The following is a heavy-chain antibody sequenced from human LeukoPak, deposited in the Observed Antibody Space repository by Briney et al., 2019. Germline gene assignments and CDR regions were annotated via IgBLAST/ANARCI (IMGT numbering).Heavy chain of an antibody. CDR1: NASISSSSYY. J-gene: IGHJ4*02. Sequence: PSETLSLTCTVSNASISSSSYYWGWLRQSPGKGLEWIVRADYPKSPYTNPSLERRATISVDTSNDQFSLLLTSAPPPATAVYYLADRGNYFHDFDLWGQGTLVTVSS. V-gene: IGHV4-39*01. CDR3: ADRGNYFHDFDL. CDR2: ADYPKSP. D-gene: IGHD1-26*01.